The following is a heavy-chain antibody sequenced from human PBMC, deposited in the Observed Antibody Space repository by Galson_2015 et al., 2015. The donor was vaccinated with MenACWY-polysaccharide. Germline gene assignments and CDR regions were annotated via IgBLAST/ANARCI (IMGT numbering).Heavy chain of an antibody. V-gene: IGHV3-48*01. CDR3: ASWLPAANWYYGMDV. Sequence: SLRLSCAASGFTFSSYSMNWVRQAPGKGLEWVSYISSSSSTIYYADSVKGRFTISRDNAKNSLYLQMNSLRAEDTAVYYCASWLPAANWYYGMDVWGQGTTVTVSS. CDR1: GFTFSSYS. D-gene: IGHD2-2*01. J-gene: IGHJ6*02. CDR2: ISSSSSTI.